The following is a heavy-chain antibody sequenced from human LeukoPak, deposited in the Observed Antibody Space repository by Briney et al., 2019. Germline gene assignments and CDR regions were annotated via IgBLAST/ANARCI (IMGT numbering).Heavy chain of an antibody. V-gene: IGHV3-7*01. D-gene: IGHD3-16*01. CDR3: AREGMLRHYDYVYLDY. Sequence: PSETLSLTCTVSGGSISSSSYYWGWIRQPPGKGLEWVANIKQDGSEKYYVDSVKGRFTISRDNAKNSLYLQMNSLRAEDTAVYYCAREGMLRHYDYVYLDYWGQGTLVTVSS. CDR1: GGSISSSSYY. CDR2: IKQDGSEK. J-gene: IGHJ4*02.